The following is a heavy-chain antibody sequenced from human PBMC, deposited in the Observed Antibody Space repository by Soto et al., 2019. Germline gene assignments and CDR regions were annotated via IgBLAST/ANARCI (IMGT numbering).Heavy chain of an antibody. CDR1: EAISTTNL. J-gene: IGHJ6*02. CDR2: VIPLFDTA. CDR3: ATGGHNDGYNFYHGMDV. D-gene: IGHD5-18*01. V-gene: IGHV1-69*01. Sequence: QVQVWHSGVGVKNPGSPGKFSGKVPEAISTTNLFTGWRRPPERELDGLGGVIPLFDTAYYAQIFRGRLRISADGATTTAYMELSGLTSADTAVYFCATGGHNDGYNFYHGMDVWGQGTTVTVS.